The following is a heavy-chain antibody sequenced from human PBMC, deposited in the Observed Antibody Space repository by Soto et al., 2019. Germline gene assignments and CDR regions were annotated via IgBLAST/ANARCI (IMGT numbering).Heavy chain of an antibody. CDR2: IYYSGST. J-gene: IGHJ3*02. V-gene: IGHV4-31*03. D-gene: IGHD2-8*01. CDR1: GGSISSGGYY. Sequence: SETLSLTCTVSGGSISSGGYYWRWIRQHPGKGLEWIGYIYYSGSTYYNPSLKSRVTISVDTSKNQFSLKLSSVTAADTAVYYRARDLNRYCTNGVCPSDAFDIWGQGTMVTVSS. CDR3: ARDLNRYCTNGVCPSDAFDI.